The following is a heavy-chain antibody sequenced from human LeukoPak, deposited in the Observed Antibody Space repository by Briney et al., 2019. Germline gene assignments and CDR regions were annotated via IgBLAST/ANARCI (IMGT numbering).Heavy chain of an antibody. J-gene: IGHJ4*02. V-gene: IGHV3-30*02. D-gene: IGHD3-22*01. CDR3: AKDQVYDSSGYYGGQFDY. Sequence: AGGSLRLSCAASRFTFSSYGMHWVRQAPGKGLEWVAFIRYDGSNKYYADSVKGRFTISRDNSKNTLYLQMNSLRAEDTAVYYCAKDQVYDSSGYYGGQFDYWGQGTLVTVSS. CDR2: IRYDGSNK. CDR1: RFTFSSYG.